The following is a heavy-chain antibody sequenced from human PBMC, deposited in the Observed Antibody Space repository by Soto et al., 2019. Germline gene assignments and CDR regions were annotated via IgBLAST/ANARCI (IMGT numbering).Heavy chain of an antibody. CDR2: IKGDGSST. V-gene: IGHV3-74*01. J-gene: IGHJ4*02. D-gene: IGHD1-1*01. CDR1: GFTFSNYW. CDR3: TRASLERQNHLDY. Sequence: EVQLVASGGGLVQPGGSLRLSCAASGFTFSNYWMHWVRLTPGKGLMWVSRIKGDGSSTLYADSVKGRFTISRDNAKSTLFLQMNSLGADDAAVYYCTRASLERQNHLDYWGQGTLVTVSS.